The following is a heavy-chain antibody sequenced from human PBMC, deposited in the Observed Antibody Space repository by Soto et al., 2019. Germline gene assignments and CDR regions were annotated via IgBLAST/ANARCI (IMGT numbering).Heavy chain of an antibody. J-gene: IGHJ4*02. V-gene: IGHV1-2*04. CDR3: AREATGTNYFDY. D-gene: IGHD5-12*01. Sequence: ASGEGLCKASGYTFTGYYMHWVRQAPGQGLEWMGWINPNSGGTNYAQKFQGWVTMTRDTSISTAYMELSRLRSDDTAVYYCAREATGTNYFDYWGQGTLVTVSS. CDR1: GYTFTGYY. CDR2: INPNSGGT.